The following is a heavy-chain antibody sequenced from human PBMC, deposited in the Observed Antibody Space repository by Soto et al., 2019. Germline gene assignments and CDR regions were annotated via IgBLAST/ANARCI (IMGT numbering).Heavy chain of an antibody. CDR3: ARRNSGWYFDY. V-gene: IGHV3-23*01. D-gene: IGHD6-19*01. CDR2: ISGSGGST. Sequence: EVQVLESGGGLVQPGGSLRLSCAASGFTFSSYAMNWVRQAPGKGLEWVSVISGSGGSTHYADSVKGRFTISRDNSKNTLYLQINSLRADDTAVYYCARRNSGWYFDYWGQGTLVTVSS. CDR1: GFTFSSYA. J-gene: IGHJ4*02.